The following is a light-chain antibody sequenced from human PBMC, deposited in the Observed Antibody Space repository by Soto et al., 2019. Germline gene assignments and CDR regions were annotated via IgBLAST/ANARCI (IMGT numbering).Light chain of an antibody. V-gene: IGLV1-44*01. CDR1: NSNIGRND. J-gene: IGLJ2*01. CDR2: SND. Sequence: QTVVAQPPSASGTPGQRVTISCSGSNSNIGRNDVTWYQQVPGTAPQCLIYSNDQRPSGVPDRISGSRSGTSASLAISGLQSGDEAEYYCAAGDDTLRARVFGVGTKLTVL. CDR3: AAGDDTLRARV.